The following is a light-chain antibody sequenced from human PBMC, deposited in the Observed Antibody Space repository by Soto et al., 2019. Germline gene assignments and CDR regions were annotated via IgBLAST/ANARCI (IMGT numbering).Light chain of an antibody. V-gene: IGKV3-20*01. CDR3: NQYGSSPWT. CDR1: QSVSSSY. Sequence: EIVLTQSPGTLSLSPGERATLSCRASQSVSSSYLAWSQQKPGQAPRLLIYGASSRATGIQDRFSGSGSGTDFTLTIRRLEPEDFAVYFCNQYGSSPWTFGQGTKVDIK. J-gene: IGKJ1*01. CDR2: GAS.